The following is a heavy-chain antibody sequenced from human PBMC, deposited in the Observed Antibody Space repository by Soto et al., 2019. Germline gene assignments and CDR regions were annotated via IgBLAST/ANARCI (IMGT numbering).Heavy chain of an antibody. J-gene: IGHJ4*02. CDR2: IDWDDDK. CDR3: ARSGGGSSGWYKDFDY. V-gene: IGHV2-70*11. CDR1: GFSLSTSGMC. Sequence: SGPTLVNPTQTLTLTCTFSGFSLSTSGMCVSWIRQPPGKALEWLARIDWDDDKYYSTSLKTRLTISKDTSKNQVVLTMTNMDPVDTATYYCARSGGGSSGWYKDFDYWGQGTLVTVSS. D-gene: IGHD6-19*01.